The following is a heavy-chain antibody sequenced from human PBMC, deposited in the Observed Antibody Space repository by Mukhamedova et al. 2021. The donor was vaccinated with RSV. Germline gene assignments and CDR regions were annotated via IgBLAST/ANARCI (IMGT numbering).Heavy chain of an antibody. CDR2: ISSSSSYI. V-gene: IGHV3-21*01. J-gene: IGHJ4*02. D-gene: IGHD4-23*01. Sequence: GLEWVSSISSSSSYIYYADSVKGRFTISRDNAKNSLYLQMNSLRAEDTAVYYCARERYGGGFDYWGQGTLVTISP. CDR3: ARERYGGGFDY.